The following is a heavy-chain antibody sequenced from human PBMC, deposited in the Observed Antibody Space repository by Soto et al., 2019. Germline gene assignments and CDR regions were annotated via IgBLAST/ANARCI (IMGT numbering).Heavy chain of an antibody. CDR2: ISWNSGSI. Sequence: GGSLRLSCAASGFTFDDYAMHWVRQAPGKGLEWVSGISWNSGSIGYADSVKGRFTISRDNSKNTLYLQLNNLRVEDTAVYFCSNGGYLGIDAFDLWGQGTMVTVSS. J-gene: IGHJ3*01. CDR1: GFTFDDYA. D-gene: IGHD7-27*01. V-gene: IGHV3-9*01. CDR3: SNGGYLGIDAFDL.